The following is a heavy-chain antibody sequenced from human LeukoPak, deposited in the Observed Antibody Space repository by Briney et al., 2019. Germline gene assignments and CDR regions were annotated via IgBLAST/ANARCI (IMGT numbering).Heavy chain of an antibody. J-gene: IGHJ4*02. Sequence: PGGSLRLSCAASGFTFSSYSMNWVRQAPGRGLEGVSYISSSSSTIYYADSVKGRFTISRDNAKNSLYLQMNSLRAEDTAVYYCASGATIFGVVIYYWGQGPLVTVSS. CDR2: ISSSSSTI. CDR3: ASGATIFGVVIYY. V-gene: IGHV3-48*01. CDR1: GFTFSSYS. D-gene: IGHD3-3*01.